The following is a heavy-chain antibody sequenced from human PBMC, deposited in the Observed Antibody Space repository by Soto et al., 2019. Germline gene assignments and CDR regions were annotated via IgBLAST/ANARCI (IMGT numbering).Heavy chain of an antibody. CDR2: TDYSGNT. Sequence: SETLSLTCTVSSDSISSYYWIWIRQSPGKGLEWIGYTDYSGNTNYNPSLKSRVTISGDTSKNQFSLMLSSVTAADTAVYYCAGAAGDGISCFDYWGQGTLVTVSS. D-gene: IGHD2-21*02. CDR3: AGAAGDGISCFDY. J-gene: IGHJ4*02. CDR1: SDSISSYY. V-gene: IGHV4-59*08.